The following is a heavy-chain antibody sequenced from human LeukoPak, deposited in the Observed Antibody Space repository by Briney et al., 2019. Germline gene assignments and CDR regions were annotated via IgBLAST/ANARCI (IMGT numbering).Heavy chain of an antibody. V-gene: IGHV4-34*01. CDR1: GGSFSGYY. D-gene: IGHD2-2*01. CDR2: INHSGST. Sequence: SETLSLTCAVYGGSFSGYYWSWIRQPPGKGLEWIGEINHSGSTNYNPSLKSRVTISVDTSKNQFSLKLSSVTAADTAVYYCARGPSGINCSSTSCYGLGDFDYWGQGTLVTVPS. CDR3: ARGPSGINCSSTSCYGLGDFDY. J-gene: IGHJ4*02.